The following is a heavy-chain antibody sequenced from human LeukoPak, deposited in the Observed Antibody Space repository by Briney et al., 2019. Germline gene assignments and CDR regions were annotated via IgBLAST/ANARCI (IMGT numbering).Heavy chain of an antibody. V-gene: IGHV1-18*01. Sequence: ASVKVSCKASGYTFTSYGISWVRQAPGQGLESMGWISAYNGNTNYAQKLQGRVTMTTDTSTSTAYMELRSLRSDDTAVYYCARVAYYYDSSGYYYDNDYWGQGTLVTVSS. D-gene: IGHD3-22*01. CDR3: ARVAYYYDSSGYYYDNDY. CDR2: ISAYNGNT. CDR1: GYTFTSYG. J-gene: IGHJ4*02.